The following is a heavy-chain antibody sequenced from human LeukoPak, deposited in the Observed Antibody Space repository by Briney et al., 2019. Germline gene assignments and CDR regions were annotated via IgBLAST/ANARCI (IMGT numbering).Heavy chain of an antibody. D-gene: IGHD2-15*01. CDR3: ASRKAAPGAFDI. CDR1: GYTFTSYD. V-gene: IGHV1-8*03. Sequence: ASVKVSCKASGYTFTSYDINWVRQATGQGLERMGWMNPNSGNTGYAQKFQGRVTITRNTSISTAYMELSSLRSEDTAVYYCASRKAAPGAFDIWGQGTMVTVSS. CDR2: MNPNSGNT. J-gene: IGHJ3*02.